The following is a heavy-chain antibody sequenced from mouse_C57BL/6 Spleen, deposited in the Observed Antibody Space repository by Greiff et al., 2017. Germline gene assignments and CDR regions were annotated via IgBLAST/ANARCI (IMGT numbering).Heavy chain of an antibody. J-gene: IGHJ3*01. D-gene: IGHD1-1*01. CDR1: GYTFTDYN. CDR2: INPNNGGT. CDR3: ARKRVDYYGSSHFAY. V-gene: IGHV1-18*01. Sequence: VQLQQSGPELVKPGASVKIPCKASGYTFTDYNMDWVKQSHGKSLEWIGDINPNNGGTIYNQKFKGKATLTVDKSSSTAYMELRSLTSEDTAVYYCARKRVDYYGSSHFAYWGQGTLVTVSA.